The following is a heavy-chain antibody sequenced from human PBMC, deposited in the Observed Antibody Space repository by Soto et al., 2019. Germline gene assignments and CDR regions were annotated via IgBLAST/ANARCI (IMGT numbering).Heavy chain of an antibody. D-gene: IGHD3-10*01. CDR1: GGSISSGGYS. Sequence: SETLSLTCAVSGGSISSGGYSWSWIRQPPGKGLEWIGYIYHSGSTYYNPSLKSRVTISVDRSKNQFSLKLSSVTAADTAVYYCARLQTYGSGKSYGVDVWGQGTTVTVSS. CDR3: ARLQTYGSGKSYGVDV. J-gene: IGHJ6*02. CDR2: IYHSGST. V-gene: IGHV4-30-2*01.